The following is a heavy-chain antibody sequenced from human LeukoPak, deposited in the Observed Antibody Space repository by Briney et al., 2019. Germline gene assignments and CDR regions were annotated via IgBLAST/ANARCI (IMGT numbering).Heavy chain of an antibody. CDR1: GASFSVYY. CDR2: TNQRGET. V-gene: IGHV4-34*01. CDR3: ARQPPDWFDP. J-gene: IGHJ5*02. Sequence: PSETLSLTCAVNGASFSVYYWSWIRQPPGKGLEWIGETNQRGETSNNPSLKSRVTISVDTSKNQFSLKLSSVTAADTAVYYCARQPPDWFDPWGQGTLVTVSS.